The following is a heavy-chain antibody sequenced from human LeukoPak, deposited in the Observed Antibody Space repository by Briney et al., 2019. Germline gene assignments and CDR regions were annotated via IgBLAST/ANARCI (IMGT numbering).Heavy chain of an antibody. CDR2: IIPIFGTA. D-gene: IGHD3-22*01. V-gene: IGHV1-69*13. CDR1: GYTFTINH. J-gene: IGHJ4*02. Sequence: GASVKVSCKASGYTFTINHIHWVRQAPGQGLEWMGGIIPIFGTANYAQKFQGRVTITADESTSTAYMELSSLRSEDTAVYYCARDRGRYYYDSSGYYYEKTHYYFDYWGQGTLVTVSS. CDR3: ARDRGRYYYDSSGYYYEKTHYYFDY.